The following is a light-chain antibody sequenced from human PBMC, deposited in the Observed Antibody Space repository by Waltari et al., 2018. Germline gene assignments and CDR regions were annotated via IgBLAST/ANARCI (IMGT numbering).Light chain of an antibody. Sequence: QSALTQPASVSGSPGQSITISCTGTSSDVGGYNYVSWYQQHPGKAPKLMIYEVRKRRSEVANRCCSSKAGNTASLNISERQAEDGADYNGSSYTSSSTPVLGGGTRLTLL. CDR2: EVR. CDR1: SSDVGGYNY. V-gene: IGLV2-14*01. J-gene: IGLJ7*01. CDR3: SSYTSSSTPV.